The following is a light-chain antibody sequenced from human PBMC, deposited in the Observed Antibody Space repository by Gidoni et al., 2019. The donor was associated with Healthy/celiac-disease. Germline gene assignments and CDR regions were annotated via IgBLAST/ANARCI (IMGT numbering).Light chain of an antibody. V-gene: IGKV2-28*01. Sequence: DIVMTPSPLSLPVTPGEPASISCRSSQSLLHSNGYNSLDWYLQKPGQSPQLLIYLGSNRASGVPDRFSGSGSGTDFTLKISRVEAEDVGVYYCMQALQTPFTFGPGTKVDIK. CDR1: QSLLHSNGYNS. CDR2: LGS. CDR3: MQALQTPFT. J-gene: IGKJ3*01.